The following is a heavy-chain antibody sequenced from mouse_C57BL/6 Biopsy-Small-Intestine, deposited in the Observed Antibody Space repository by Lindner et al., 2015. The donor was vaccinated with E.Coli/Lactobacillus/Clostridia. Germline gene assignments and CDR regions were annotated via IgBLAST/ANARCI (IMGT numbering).Heavy chain of an antibody. V-gene: IGHV1-53*01. J-gene: IGHJ4*01. Sequence: SVKVSCKESGYTFSTYYMHWVRQAPGQGLEWMGIINPSGGSASYAQRFQGRVTMTRDTSTRIVYMELNSLTSEDTAVYYCATGTYNFWNGLDYWGQGTLVTVSS. D-gene: IGHD1-1*02. CDR1: GYTFSTYY. CDR3: ATGTYNFWNGLDY. CDR2: INPSGGSA.